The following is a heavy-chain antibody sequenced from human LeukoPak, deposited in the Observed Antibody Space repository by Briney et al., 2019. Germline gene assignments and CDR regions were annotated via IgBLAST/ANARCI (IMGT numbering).Heavy chain of an antibody. D-gene: IGHD5-12*01. V-gene: IGHV3-53*01. J-gene: IGHJ4*02. CDR1: GVTVSSNY. CDR2: IYSGGST. CDR3: ARVYSGYDHFDY. Sequence: GGSLRLSCAASGVTVSSNYMSWVRQAPGKGLEWVSVIYSGGSTYYTDSVKGRFTISRDNSKNTVYLQMNSLRAEDTAVYYCARVYSGYDHFDYWGQGTLVTVSS.